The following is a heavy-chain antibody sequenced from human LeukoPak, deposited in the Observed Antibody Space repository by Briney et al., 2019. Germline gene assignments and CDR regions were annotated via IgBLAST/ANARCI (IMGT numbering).Heavy chain of an antibody. CDR2: ISSSSSYI. J-gene: IGHJ4*02. V-gene: IGHV3-21*01. Sequence: PGGSLGLSCAASGFTFSTYTMNWVRQAPGKGLEWVSSISSSSSYIYYADSVKGRFTISRDNAKNSLYLQMNSLRAEDTAVYYCARVWESYSSSPFDYWGQGTLVTVSS. CDR3: ARVWESYSSSPFDY. CDR1: GFTFSTYT. D-gene: IGHD6-6*01.